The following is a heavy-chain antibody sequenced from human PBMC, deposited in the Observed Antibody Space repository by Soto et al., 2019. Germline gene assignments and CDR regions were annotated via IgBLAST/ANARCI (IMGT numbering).Heavy chain of an antibody. Sequence: SETLSLTCSVSGGSVRTVSYHWIWIRQPPGKGLEWIGFIPNNGSPDYNPSLKSRVVVSIDRSKNQFSLKVNSVTAADTAVYFCARIGWGGDSWGQGTLVTLSS. J-gene: IGHJ4*02. CDR2: IPNNGSP. D-gene: IGHD7-27*01. V-gene: IGHV4-61*01. CDR1: GGSVRTVSYH. CDR3: ARIGWGGDS.